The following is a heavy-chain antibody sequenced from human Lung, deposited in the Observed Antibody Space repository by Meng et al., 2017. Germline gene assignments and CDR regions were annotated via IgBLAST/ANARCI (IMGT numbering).Heavy chain of an antibody. CDR3: ARGPTTMAHDFDY. J-gene: IGHJ4*02. CDR2: INHSGST. CDR1: GGSFSDYY. V-gene: IGHV4-34*01. Sequence: LTQWGAGLLEPSGTLPPTCVVSGGSFSDYYWSWIRQPPGKGLEWIGEINHSGSTNYNPSLESRATISVDTSQNNLSLKLSSVTAADSAVYYCARGPTTMAHDFDYWGQGTLVTVS. D-gene: IGHD4-11*01.